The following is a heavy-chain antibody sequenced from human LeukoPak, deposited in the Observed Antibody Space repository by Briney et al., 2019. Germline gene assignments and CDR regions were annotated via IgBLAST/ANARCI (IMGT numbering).Heavy chain of an antibody. CDR1: GGSINSSSYY. D-gene: IGHD6-13*01. V-gene: IGHV4-39*01. CDR2: IYYSGST. CDR3: ARLRTVAAAGIIWFDP. J-gene: IGHJ5*02. Sequence: SETLSLTCTVSGGSINSSSYYWGWIRQPPGKGLEWIGSIYYSGSTYYNPSLKSRVTISVDTSKNQFSLKLSSVTAADTAVYYCARLRTVAAAGIIWFDPWGQGTLVTVSS.